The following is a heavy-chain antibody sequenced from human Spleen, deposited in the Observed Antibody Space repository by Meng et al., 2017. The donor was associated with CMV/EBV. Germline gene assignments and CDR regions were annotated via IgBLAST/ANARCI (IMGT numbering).Heavy chain of an antibody. CDR1: GFTFSIYS. Sequence: GESLKISCAASGFTFSIYSINWVRQAPGKGLEWVSSISSSSSYIYYADSVKGRFTISRDNAKNSLYPQMNSLRAEDTAVYYCARGAYCGGDCFNYWGQGTLVTVSS. D-gene: IGHD2-21*01. CDR2: ISSSSSYI. CDR3: ARGAYCGGDCFNY. J-gene: IGHJ4*02. V-gene: IGHV3-21*01.